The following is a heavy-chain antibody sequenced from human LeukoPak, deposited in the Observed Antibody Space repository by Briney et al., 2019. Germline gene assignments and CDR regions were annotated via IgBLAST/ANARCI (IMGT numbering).Heavy chain of an antibody. Sequence: SVKVSCKASGGTFSSYAISWVRQAPGQGLEWMGGIIPIFGTANYAQKFQGRVTITADESTGTAYMELSSLRSEDTAVYYCARDYYGDYVYGGWFDPWGQGTLVTVSS. V-gene: IGHV1-69*13. J-gene: IGHJ5*02. CDR2: IIPIFGTA. CDR1: GGTFSSYA. D-gene: IGHD4-17*01. CDR3: ARDYYGDYVYGGWFDP.